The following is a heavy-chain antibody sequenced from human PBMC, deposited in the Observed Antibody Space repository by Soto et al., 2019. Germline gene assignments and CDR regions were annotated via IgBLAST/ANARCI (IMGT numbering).Heavy chain of an antibody. D-gene: IGHD4-17*01. J-gene: IGHJ3*02. CDR3: APHRGYGVFDAVEI. Sequence: PVGSLRLSCASSVFIFSTYAMNCVRHSPGKWLEWVSAISNSGGSTYYAESVRGRFTTSRDNSINTLFLIMSALRTEDTAVYYCAPHRGYGVFDAVEIWGQGTMVTVSS. V-gene: IGHV3-23*01. CDR2: ISNSGGST. CDR1: VFIFSTYA.